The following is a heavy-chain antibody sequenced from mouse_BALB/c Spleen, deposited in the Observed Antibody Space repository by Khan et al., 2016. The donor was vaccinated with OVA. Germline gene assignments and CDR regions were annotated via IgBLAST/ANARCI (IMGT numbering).Heavy chain of an antibody. J-gene: IGHJ4*01. Sequence: QIQLVQSGPELKKPGETVRISCKASGYTFTTAGIQWVQKMPGKGLKWIGWINTHSGVPKYAEDFKGRFAFSLEISVNTAYLQITNLKNEDTATXMCARGGADYYSNDWGAMEYWGQGTSVTVSS. CDR2: INTHSGVP. CDR3: ARGGADYYSNDWGAMEY. D-gene: IGHD2-14*01. V-gene: IGHV9-4*02. CDR1: GYTFTTAG.